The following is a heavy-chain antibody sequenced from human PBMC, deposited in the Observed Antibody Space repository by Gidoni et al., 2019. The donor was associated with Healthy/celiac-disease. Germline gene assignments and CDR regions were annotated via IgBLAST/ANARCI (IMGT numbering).Heavy chain of an antibody. CDR1: GFTFSIYC. CDR2: ILYDGSNK. J-gene: IGHJ3*02. V-gene: IGHV3-33*01. D-gene: IGHD1-26*01. Sequence: QVQLVESGGGVVQPGRSLRLSCAASGFTFSIYCMHWVRQATVKGMEWVAVILYDGSNKYYADAVKGRFTISRDNSKNTLYLQMNSLRAEDTDVYYCARDPGEFNWELLVAFDIWGQGTMVTVSS. CDR3: ARDPGEFNWELLVAFDI.